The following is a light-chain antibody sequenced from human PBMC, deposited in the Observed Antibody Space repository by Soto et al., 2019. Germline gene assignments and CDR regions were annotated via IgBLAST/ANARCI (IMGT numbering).Light chain of an antibody. CDR3: QHYGYSMWT. CDR1: QSVSSSS. Sequence: EIVLTQSPGTLSLSPGERATLSCRASQSVSSSSLAWYQQKPGQAPRLLIYGTSRRATGIPDRFSGSGSGTDFSLSISRLEPEDFAVYFCQHYGYSMWTFGQGTKVEIK. CDR2: GTS. J-gene: IGKJ1*01. V-gene: IGKV3-20*01.